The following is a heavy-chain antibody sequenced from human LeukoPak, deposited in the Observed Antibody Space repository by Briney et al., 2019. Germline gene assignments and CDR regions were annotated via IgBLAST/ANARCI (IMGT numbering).Heavy chain of an antibody. CDR3: ASGSYYDSSGYSDFDY. V-gene: IGHV3-9*01. Sequence: VRSLRLSCAASGFTFDDYAMHWVRQAPGKGLEWVSGISWNSGSIGYADSVKGRFTISRDNVKNTLYLQMNSLRAEDTAVYYCASGSYYDSSGYSDFDYWSQGTLVTVSS. J-gene: IGHJ4*02. CDR2: ISWNSGSI. D-gene: IGHD3-22*01. CDR1: GFTFDDYA.